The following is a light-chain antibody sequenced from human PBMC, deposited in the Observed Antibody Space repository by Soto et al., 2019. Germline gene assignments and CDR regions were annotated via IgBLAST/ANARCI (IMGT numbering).Light chain of an antibody. CDR3: QQYASSPLT. J-gene: IGKJ4*01. CDR2: GAS. Sequence: ETVLTQSPGTLSLSPGERATLSCRASQSVSRNYLAWYRQKRGQAPRLLIHGASSRATGIPDRFSGSGSGTDFTLTISRLEPEGFAVYYCQQYASSPLTFGGGTKVEIK. V-gene: IGKV3-20*01. CDR1: QSVSRNY.